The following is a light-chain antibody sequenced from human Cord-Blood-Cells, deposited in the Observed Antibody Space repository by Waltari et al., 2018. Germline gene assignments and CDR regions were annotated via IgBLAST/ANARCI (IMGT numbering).Light chain of an antibody. J-gene: IGKJ1*01. Sequence: DIQMTPSPSTLSASVGDRVTITCRASQSISSWLAWYQQNPGKAPKLLIYDASSLESGVPSRFSGSGSGTEFTLTISSLQPDDFATYYCQQYNSYPWTFGQGTKVEIK. CDR3: QQYNSYPWT. CDR1: QSISSW. V-gene: IGKV1-5*01. CDR2: DAS.